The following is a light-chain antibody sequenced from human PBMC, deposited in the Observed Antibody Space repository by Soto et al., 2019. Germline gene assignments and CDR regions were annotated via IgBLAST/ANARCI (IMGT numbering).Light chain of an antibody. CDR1: SSDVGDYNS. V-gene: IGLV2-14*01. CDR3: SSFTSTSSIYV. J-gene: IGLJ1*01. CDR2: DVS. Sequence: QSVLTQPASVSGSPGQSITISCTGTSSDVGDYNSVSWYQLHPGKGPKLMIHDVSNRPSGVSNRFSGSKSGNTASLTISGLQAEDEADYYCSSFTSTSSIYVFGTGTKLTVL.